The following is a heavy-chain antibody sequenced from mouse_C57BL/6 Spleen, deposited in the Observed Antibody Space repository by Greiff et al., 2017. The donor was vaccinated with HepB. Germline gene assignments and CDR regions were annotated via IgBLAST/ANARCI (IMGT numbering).Heavy chain of an antibody. CDR2: ISYDGSN. V-gene: IGHV3-6*01. J-gene: IGHJ4*01. Sequence: DVQLVESGPGLVKPSQSLSLTCSVTGYSITSGYYWNWIRQFPGNKLEWMGYISYDGSNNYNPSLKNRISITRDTSKNQFFLKLNSVTTEDTATYYCARDREGYAMDYWGQGTSVTVSS. CDR3: ARDREGYAMDY. CDR1: GYSITSGYY.